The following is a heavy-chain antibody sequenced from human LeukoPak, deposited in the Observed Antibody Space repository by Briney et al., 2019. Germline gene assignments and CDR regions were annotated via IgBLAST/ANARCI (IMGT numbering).Heavy chain of an antibody. Sequence: SQTLSLTCAISGDSVSSNSAAWNWIRQSPSRGLEWLGRTYYRSKWYNDYAVSVKSRITINPDTSKNQFSLQLNSVTPEDTAVYYCARGAYYGSGSYRRYFDYWGQGTLVTVSS. CDR1: GDSVSSNSAA. J-gene: IGHJ4*02. V-gene: IGHV6-1*01. D-gene: IGHD3-10*01. CDR3: ARGAYYGSGSYRRYFDY. CDR2: TYYRSKWYN.